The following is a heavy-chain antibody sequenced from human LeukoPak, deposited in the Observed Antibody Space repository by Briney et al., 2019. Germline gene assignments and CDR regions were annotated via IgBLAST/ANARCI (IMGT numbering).Heavy chain of an antibody. D-gene: IGHD6-13*01. V-gene: IGHV4-4*07. J-gene: IGHJ5*02. Sequence: PSETLSLTCTVSGGSISSYYWSWIWQPAGKGLEWIGRIYTSGGTNYNPSLKSRVTMSVDTSKNQFSLKLSSVTAADTAVYYCARDLIAAAGNWFDPWGQGTLVTVSS. CDR1: GGSISSYY. CDR2: IYTSGGT. CDR3: ARDLIAAAGNWFDP.